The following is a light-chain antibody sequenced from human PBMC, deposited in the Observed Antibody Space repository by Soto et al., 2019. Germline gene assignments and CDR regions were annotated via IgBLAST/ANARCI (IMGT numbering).Light chain of an antibody. CDR2: GAF. J-gene: IGKJ5*01. CDR3: QQRNIWPPVT. CDR1: PSVTNF. V-gene: IGKV3-11*01. Sequence: EIVLTQSPATLSLSPVERATLSFSASPSVTNFLAWYQQKPGQAPRLLIYGAFNRATGIPARFSGSGSGTDFTLTISSLEPEDSAIYYCQQRNIWPPVTFGQGTRLEIK.